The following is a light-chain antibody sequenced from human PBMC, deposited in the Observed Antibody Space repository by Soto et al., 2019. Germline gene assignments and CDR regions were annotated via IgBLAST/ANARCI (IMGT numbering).Light chain of an antibody. J-gene: IGLJ1*01. CDR3: AAWDDSLNAYV. V-gene: IGLV1-47*02. Sequence: QPVLTQPPSAASTPGQRVTLSCSGSSSNIGTFYVYWYQHLPGTAPRLLIYLDTQRPSGVPDRFSGSKSGTSASLAISGLRSEDEGNYYCAAWDDSLNAYVFGTGTKLTVL. CDR1: SSNIGTFY. CDR2: LDT.